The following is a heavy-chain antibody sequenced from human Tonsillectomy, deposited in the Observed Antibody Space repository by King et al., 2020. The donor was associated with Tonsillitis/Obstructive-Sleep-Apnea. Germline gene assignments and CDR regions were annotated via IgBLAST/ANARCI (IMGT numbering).Heavy chain of an antibody. V-gene: IGHV3-30*04. CDR2: ISYDGSNK. D-gene: IGHD4-17*01. J-gene: IGHJ3*02. CDR3: VSSLYGDYVQGAFDI. CDR1: GFLFSRYA. Sequence: VQLVESGGGVVQPGRSLRLSCAASGFLFSRYAVHWVRQAPGNGLEWLAVISYDGSNKYYADSVKGRFTISRDNSKNTLYLQMNSLRAEDTAVFYCVSSLYGDYVQGAFDIWGQGTMVTVSS.